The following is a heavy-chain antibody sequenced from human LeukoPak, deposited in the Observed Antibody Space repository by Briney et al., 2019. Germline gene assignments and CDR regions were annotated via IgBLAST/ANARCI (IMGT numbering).Heavy chain of an antibody. J-gene: IGHJ5*02. D-gene: IGHD2-15*01. CDR2: INPNNSGT. CDR3: ARVNVAVLRGDNWFDP. CDR1: GYTFTGYY. V-gene: IGHV1-2*02. Sequence: ASVKVSCKASGYTFTGYYIQWVRQAPGQGLEWMGWINPNNSGTNYARKFQGRVTLTRDTSVSTAYMELSRLTSDDTALYYCARVNVAVLRGDNWFDPWGQATLATVSS.